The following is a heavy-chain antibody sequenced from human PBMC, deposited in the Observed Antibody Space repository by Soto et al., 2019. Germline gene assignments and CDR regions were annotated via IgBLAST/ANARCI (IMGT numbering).Heavy chain of an antibody. CDR3: ARDLALAGND. J-gene: IGHJ4*02. V-gene: IGHV3-21*01. CDR2: ISSTSSYT. Sequence: GSLRVSCAASGFTFISYAMNWVRQTQEKGLEWVSSISSTSSYTHYSDSVKGRFTISRDNANNSLFLQMNSLRAEDTATYYCARDLALAGNDWGQGVLVTVSS. D-gene: IGHD6-19*01. CDR1: GFTFISYA.